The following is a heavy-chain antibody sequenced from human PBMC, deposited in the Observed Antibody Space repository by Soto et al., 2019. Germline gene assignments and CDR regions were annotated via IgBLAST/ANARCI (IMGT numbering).Heavy chain of an antibody. D-gene: IGHD4-17*01. CDR1: GGSFSRYY. CDR2: INHSGST. J-gene: IGHJ5*02. CDR3: ASYDGDNPTWFDP. Sequence: QVQLQQWGAGLLKPSETLSLTCAVYGGSFSRYYWSRIRQPPGKGLEWIGEINHSGSTTYTPSLKSRVAISVDTSKTQFSLKLSSVTAAYTAVYYCASYDGDNPTWFDPWGQGTLVTVSS. V-gene: IGHV4-34*01.